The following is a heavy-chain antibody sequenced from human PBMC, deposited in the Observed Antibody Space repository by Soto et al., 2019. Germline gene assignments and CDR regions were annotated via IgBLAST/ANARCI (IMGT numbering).Heavy chain of an antibody. CDR1: GYTFSNYG. Sequence: QVQLVQYGIEVKKPGASVKVSCNTMGYTFSNYGLSWVRQAPGEGLEWLGCISAYNGHTKNAQKVQDRVTLTTDTSARTAYLELRSLRSDGTAVYYCVRRDGGYFDHWGHGTLVVVSS. CDR3: VRRDGGYFDH. V-gene: IGHV1-18*01. D-gene: IGHD3-16*01. J-gene: IGHJ4*01. CDR2: ISAYNGHT.